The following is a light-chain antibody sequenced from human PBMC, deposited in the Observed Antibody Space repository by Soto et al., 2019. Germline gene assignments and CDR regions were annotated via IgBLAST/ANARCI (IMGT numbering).Light chain of an antibody. V-gene: IGLV2-14*01. CDR3: SSYTSSSTRV. J-gene: IGLJ1*01. Sequence: SVLTQPASGSGSPGQSITISCTGTSSDVGGYNSVSWYQQHPGKAPKLVIYEVTNRPSGISNRFSGSKSGNTASLTISGLQAEDEADYYCSSYTSSSTRVFGTGTKVTVL. CDR2: EVT. CDR1: SSDVGGYNS.